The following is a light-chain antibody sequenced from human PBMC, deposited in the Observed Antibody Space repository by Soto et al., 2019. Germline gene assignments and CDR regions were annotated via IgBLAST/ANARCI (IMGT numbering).Light chain of an antibody. Sequence: ETVMTQSPVTLSVSRGQRATLSSRASQSVSSNLAWYQQKPGQAPRLLIYGASTRATGIPASFSGSGSGTEFTLTISSLQSEDFAVYYCQQYNNWPRTFGQGTKVDIK. V-gene: IGKV3-15*01. CDR1: QSVSSN. CDR3: QQYNNWPRT. CDR2: GAS. J-gene: IGKJ1*01.